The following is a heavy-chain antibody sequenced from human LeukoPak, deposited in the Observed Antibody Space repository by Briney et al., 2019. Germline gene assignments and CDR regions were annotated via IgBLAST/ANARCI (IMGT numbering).Heavy chain of an antibody. CDR3: ARDRVFADFDY. CDR2: ISAYNGNT. Sequence: ASVKVSCKASGYTFTSYGISWVRQAPGQGLEWMGWISAYNGNTNYAQKLQGRVTMTTDTSTSTAYMELSRLKSDDTAMYYCARDRVFADFDYWGQGTLVTVSS. D-gene: IGHD2-21*01. V-gene: IGHV1-18*01. CDR1: GYTFTSYG. J-gene: IGHJ4*02.